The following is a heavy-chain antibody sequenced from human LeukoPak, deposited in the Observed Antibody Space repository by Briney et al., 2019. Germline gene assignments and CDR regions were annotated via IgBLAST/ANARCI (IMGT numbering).Heavy chain of an antibody. Sequence: SETLSLTCTVSGGSISSSSYYWGWIRQPPGKGLEGIGSIYYSGSTYYNPSLKSRVTISANTPKNQFSLKLSSVTAADTAVYYCARHPSRSAAGSLLPFNYWGQGTLVTVSS. J-gene: IGHJ4*02. CDR1: GGSISSSSYY. D-gene: IGHD6-13*01. V-gene: IGHV4-39*01. CDR3: ARHPSRSAAGSLLPFNY. CDR2: IYYSGST.